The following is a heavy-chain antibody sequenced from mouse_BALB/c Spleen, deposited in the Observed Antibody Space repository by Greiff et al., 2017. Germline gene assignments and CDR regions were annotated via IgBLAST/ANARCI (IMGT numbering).Heavy chain of an antibody. Sequence: VQGVESGAELARPGASVKMSCKASGYTFTSYTMHWVKQRPGQGLEWIGYINPSSGYTNYNQKFKDKATLTADKSSSTAYMQLSSLTSEDSAVYYCARSPYYYGSSYGYFDVWGAGTTVTVSS. D-gene: IGHD1-1*01. J-gene: IGHJ1*01. CDR1: GYTFTSYT. CDR3: ARSPYYYGSSYGYFDV. CDR2: INPSSGYT. V-gene: IGHV1-4*01.